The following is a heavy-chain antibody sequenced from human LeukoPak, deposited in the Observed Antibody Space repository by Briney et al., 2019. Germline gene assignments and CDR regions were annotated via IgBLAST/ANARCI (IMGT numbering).Heavy chain of an antibody. D-gene: IGHD3-3*01. J-gene: IGHJ4*02. V-gene: IGHV4-59*01. Sequence: SETLSLTCTVSGGSISSYYWSWIRQPPGKGLEWIGYIYNSGSTNYNPSLKSRVTISVDTSKNQFSLKLISVTTADTAVYYCARNSGFLEWYPGYWGQGTLVTVSS. CDR3: ARNSGFLEWYPGY. CDR2: IYNSGST. CDR1: GGSISSYY.